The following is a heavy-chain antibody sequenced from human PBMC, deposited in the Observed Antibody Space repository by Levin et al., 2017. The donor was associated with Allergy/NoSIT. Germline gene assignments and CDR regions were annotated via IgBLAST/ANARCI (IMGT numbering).Heavy chain of an antibody. CDR3: AKVEDLQYCSGGSCYSHFDY. D-gene: IGHD2-15*01. CDR2: ISGSGGST. CDR1: GFTFSSYA. J-gene: IGHJ4*02. V-gene: IGHV3-23*01. Sequence: LSLTCAASGFTFSSYAMSWVRQAPGKGLEWVSAISGSGGSTYYADSVKGRFTISRDNSKNTLYLQMNSLRAEDTAVYYCAKVEDLQYCSGGSCYSHFDYWGQGTLVTVSS.